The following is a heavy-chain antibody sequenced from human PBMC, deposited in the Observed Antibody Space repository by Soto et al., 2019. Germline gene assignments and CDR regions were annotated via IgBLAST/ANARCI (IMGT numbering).Heavy chain of an antibody. CDR3: ARGLRGARNYYYYGMDV. D-gene: IGHD5-18*01. CDR1: GGSISSYY. V-gene: IGHV4-59*01. Sequence: QVQLQESGPGLVKPSETLSLTCTVSGGSISSYYWSWIRQPPGKGLEWIGYIYYSGSTNYNPSLKSRVTISVDTSKNRFSLKLSSVTAADTAVYYWARGLRGARNYYYYGMDVWGQGTTVTVSS. CDR2: IYYSGST. J-gene: IGHJ6*02.